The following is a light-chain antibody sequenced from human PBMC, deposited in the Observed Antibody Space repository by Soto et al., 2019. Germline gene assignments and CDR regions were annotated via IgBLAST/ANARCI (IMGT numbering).Light chain of an antibody. CDR1: KSVSSSY. CDR3: QQYGSSPRIT. Sequence: EIVLTQSPATLSLSPGERATLSCGASKSVSSSYLAWYQQKPGLAPRLLIYDASSRATGIPDRFSGSGSGTDFTLTISRLEPEDFAVYYCQQYGSSPRITFGQGTRREIK. V-gene: IGKV3D-20*01. J-gene: IGKJ5*01. CDR2: DAS.